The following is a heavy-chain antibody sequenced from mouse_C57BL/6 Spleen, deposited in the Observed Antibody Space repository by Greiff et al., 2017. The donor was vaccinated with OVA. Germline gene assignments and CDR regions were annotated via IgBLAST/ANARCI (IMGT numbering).Heavy chain of an antibody. CDR3: ARTRDGYYAMDY. CDR2: INPYNGDT. D-gene: IGHD2-3*01. Sequence: EVKVVESGPELVKPGDSVKISCKASGYSFTGYFMNWVMQSHGKSLEWIGRINPYNGDTFYNQKFKGKATLTVDKSSSTAHMELRSLTSEDSAVYYCARTRDGYYAMDYWGQGTSVTVSS. V-gene: IGHV1-20*01. J-gene: IGHJ4*01. CDR1: GYSFTGYF.